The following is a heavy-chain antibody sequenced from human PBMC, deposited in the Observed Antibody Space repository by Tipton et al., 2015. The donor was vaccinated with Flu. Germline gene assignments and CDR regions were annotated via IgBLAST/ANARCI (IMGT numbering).Heavy chain of an antibody. V-gene: IGHV4-34*01. CDR2: IYYSGST. CDR1: GGSFSGYY. CDR3: AILEYYDFWSGYWRGENYYGMDV. D-gene: IGHD3-3*01. Sequence: TLSLTCAVYGGSFSGYYWSWIRQPPGKGLEWIGSIYYSGSTYYNPSLKSRVTISVDTSKNQFSLKLSSVTAADTAVYYCAILEYYDFWSGYWRGENYYGMDVWGQGTTVTVSS. J-gene: IGHJ6*02.